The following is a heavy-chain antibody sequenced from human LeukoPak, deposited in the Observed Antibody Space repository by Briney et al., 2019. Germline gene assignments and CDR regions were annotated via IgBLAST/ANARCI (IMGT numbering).Heavy chain of an antibody. J-gene: IGHJ4*02. CDR2: INPNSGGT. D-gene: IGHD3-3*01. Sequence: ASVKVSCKASGYTFTGYYMHWVRQAPGQGLEWMGRINPNSGGTNYAQKFQGRVTMTRDTSISTAYTELSRLRSDDTAVYYCARDTHSRFLEWFVWGQGTLVTVSS. V-gene: IGHV1-2*06. CDR3: ARDTHSRFLEWFV. CDR1: GYTFTGYY.